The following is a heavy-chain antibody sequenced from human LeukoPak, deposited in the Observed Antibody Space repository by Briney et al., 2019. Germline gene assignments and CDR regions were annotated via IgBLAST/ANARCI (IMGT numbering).Heavy chain of an antibody. V-gene: IGHV3-30*02. CDR2: IRYDGSNK. D-gene: IGHD3-22*01. J-gene: IGHJ4*02. Sequence: PGGPLRLSCAASGFTFSSYGMHWVRQAPGKGLEWVAFIRYDGSNKYYADSVKGRFTISRDNAKNSLYLQMNSLRAEDTAVYYCARSYYDSSGYSKDWGQGTLVTVSS. CDR3: ARSYYDSSGYSKD. CDR1: GFTFSSYG.